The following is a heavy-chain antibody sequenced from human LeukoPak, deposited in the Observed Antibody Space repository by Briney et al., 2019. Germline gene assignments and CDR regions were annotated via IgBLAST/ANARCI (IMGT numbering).Heavy chain of an antibody. J-gene: IGHJ4*02. V-gene: IGHV1-2*06. Sequence: ASVKVSCKASGYTFTGYHMHWVRQAPGQGLEWMGRINPNSGDTNYAQKFQGRVTMTRDTSISTAYVELSRLRSDDTAVYYCARDYCSSTSCLFDYWGQGTLVTVSS. CDR1: GYTFTGYH. D-gene: IGHD2-2*01. CDR3: ARDYCSSTSCLFDY. CDR2: INPNSGDT.